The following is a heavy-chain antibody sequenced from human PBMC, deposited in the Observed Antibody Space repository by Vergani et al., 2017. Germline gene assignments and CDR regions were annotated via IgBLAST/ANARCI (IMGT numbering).Heavy chain of an antibody. CDR2: IDPSDSYT. D-gene: IGHD6-6*01. CDR3: ARSDSSSSDY. V-gene: IGHV5-10-1*03. J-gene: IGHJ4*02. CDR1: GYSFTSYW. Sequence: EVQLVPSGAEVKTPGASLRISCKGSGYSFTSYWISWVRQMPGKGLEWMGRIDPSDSYTNYSPSFQGHVTISADKSISTAYLQWSSLKASDTAMYYCARSDSSSSDYWGQGTLVTVSS.